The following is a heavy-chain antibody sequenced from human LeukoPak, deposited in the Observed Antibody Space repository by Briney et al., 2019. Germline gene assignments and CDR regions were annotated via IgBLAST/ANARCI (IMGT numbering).Heavy chain of an antibody. D-gene: IGHD3-22*01. CDR3: AKDMGSSGYYVDY. Sequence: PGGSLRLSCAASGFTSDDYAMHWVRQAPGKGLEWVSLISGDGGSTYDADSVKGRFTISRDNSKNSLYLQMKSLRTEDTALYYCAKDMGSSGYYVDYWGQGTLVTVSS. CDR2: ISGDGGST. J-gene: IGHJ4*02. CDR1: GFTSDDYA. V-gene: IGHV3-43*02.